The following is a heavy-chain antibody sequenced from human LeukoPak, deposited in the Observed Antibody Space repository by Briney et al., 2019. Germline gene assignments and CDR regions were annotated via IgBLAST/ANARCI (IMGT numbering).Heavy chain of an antibody. CDR1: GGSISSYY. D-gene: IGHD2-2*01. CDR3: ARGVVVPAAIGFDP. J-gene: IGHJ5*02. V-gene: IGHV4-59*12. CDR2: IYYSGST. Sequence: SETLSLTCTVSGGSISSYYWSWIRQPPGKGLEWIGYIYYSGSTNYNPSLKSRVTISVDTSKNQFSLKLSSVTAADTAVYYCARGVVVPAAIGFDPWGQGTLVTVSS.